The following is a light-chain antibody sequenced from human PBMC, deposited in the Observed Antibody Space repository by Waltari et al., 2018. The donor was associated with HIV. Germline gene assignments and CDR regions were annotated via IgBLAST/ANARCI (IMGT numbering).Light chain of an antibody. Sequence: DLVMTQSPDSLAVSLGERATINCKPSQSVLYSSNNKTYVAWYQQKPGQPPKLLIYWASTRESGVPDRFSGSGSGTDFTLTISSLQAEDVAVYYCQQYYSTPLTFGGGTTVEIK. CDR2: WAS. J-gene: IGKJ4*01. CDR1: QSVLYSSNNKTY. CDR3: QQYYSTPLT. V-gene: IGKV4-1*01.